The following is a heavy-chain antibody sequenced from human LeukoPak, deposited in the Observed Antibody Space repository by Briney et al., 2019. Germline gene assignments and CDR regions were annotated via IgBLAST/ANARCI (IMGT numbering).Heavy chain of an antibody. D-gene: IGHD5-12*01. Sequence: GGSLRLSCAGSGFPFSSHGMNWVRQAPGKGLEWVSGISPGGPTYYADSVKGRFTISRDDYKNAMYLQMKNLRAEDTAVYYCAKDGAWLRFDDWGQGILVTVSS. CDR3: AKDGAWLRFDD. V-gene: IGHV3-23*01. J-gene: IGHJ4*02. CDR1: GFPFSSHG. CDR2: ISPGGPT.